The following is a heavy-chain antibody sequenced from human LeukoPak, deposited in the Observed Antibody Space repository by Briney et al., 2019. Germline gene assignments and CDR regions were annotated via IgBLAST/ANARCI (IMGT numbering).Heavy chain of an antibody. D-gene: IGHD2-15*01. CDR2: IFYSGST. CDR1: GGSISSHY. Sequence: SETLSLTCTVSGGSISSHYWSWIRQPPGKGLEWIGWIFYSGSTDYNPSLKSRVTISIDTSKNQFSLRVTSVSAADTDVYYCATLGFCSGSSCYDYYGMAVWGQGTTVTVSS. J-gene: IGHJ6*02. V-gene: IGHV4-59*11. CDR3: ATLGFCSGSSCYDYYGMAV.